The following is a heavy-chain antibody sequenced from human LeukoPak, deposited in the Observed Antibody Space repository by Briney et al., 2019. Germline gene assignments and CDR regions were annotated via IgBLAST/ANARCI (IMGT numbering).Heavy chain of an antibody. Sequence: SETLSLTCTVSGGSISSSSYYWGWIRQPPGKGLAWIGSIYYSGSTYYTPSLKSRVTISVDTSKNQFSLKLSSVTAADTAVYYCARRRSPYSSSWYGYFDYWGQGTLVTVSS. CDR1: GGSISSSSYY. CDR3: ARRRSPYSSSWYGYFDY. D-gene: IGHD6-13*01. CDR2: IYYSGST. V-gene: IGHV4-39*01. J-gene: IGHJ4*02.